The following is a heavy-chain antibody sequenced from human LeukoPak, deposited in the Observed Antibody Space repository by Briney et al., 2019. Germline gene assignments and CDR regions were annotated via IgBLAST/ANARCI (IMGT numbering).Heavy chain of an antibody. CDR2: INHSGST. CDR1: GGSFSGYY. J-gene: IGHJ3*02. Sequence: SETLSLTCAVYGGSFSGYYWSWIRQPPGKGLEWIGEINHSGSTNYNPSLRSRVTISVDTSKNQFSLKLSSVTAADTAVYYCASSSGRGAFDIWGQGTMVTVSS. V-gene: IGHV4-34*01. CDR3: ASSSGRGAFDI. D-gene: IGHD6-19*01.